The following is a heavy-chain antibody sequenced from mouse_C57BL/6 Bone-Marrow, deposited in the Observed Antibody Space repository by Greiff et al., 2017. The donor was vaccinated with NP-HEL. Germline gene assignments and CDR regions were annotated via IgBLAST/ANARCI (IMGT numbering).Heavy chain of an antibody. CDR1: GYTFTSYW. V-gene: IGHV1-64*01. D-gene: IGHD2-4*01. J-gene: IGHJ3*01. CDR2: IHPNSGST. CDR3: ARGGIYYDYDWFAY. Sequence: VQLQQPGAELVKPGASVKLSCKASGYTFTSYWMHWVKQRPGQGLEWIGMIHPNSGSTNYNEKFKSKATLTVDKSSSTAYMHLSSLTSEDSAVYYCARGGIYYDYDWFAYWGQGTLVTVSA.